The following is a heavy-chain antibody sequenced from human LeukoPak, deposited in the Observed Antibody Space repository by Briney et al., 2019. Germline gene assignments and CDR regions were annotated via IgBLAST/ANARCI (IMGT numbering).Heavy chain of an antibody. CDR2: ISYSGST. V-gene: IGHV4-59*01. D-gene: IGHD3-16*01. CDR1: GGSISSFY. J-gene: IGHJ6*03. Sequence: SQTLSLTCTVSGGSISSFYWTWIRQPPGKGLEWIGYISYSGSTNYNPSLKSRVTISVDTSKNQFFLKLNSVTAADTAVYYCARGLRRDYYMDVWGKGTTVTISS. CDR3: ARGLRRDYYMDV.